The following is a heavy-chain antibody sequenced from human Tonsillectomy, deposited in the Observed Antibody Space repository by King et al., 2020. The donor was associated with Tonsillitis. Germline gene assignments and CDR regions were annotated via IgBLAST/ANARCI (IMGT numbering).Heavy chain of an antibody. CDR2: INPNSGDT. V-gene: IGHV1-2*02. CDR3: ACRNYGGRHPYFDH. Sequence: VQLVQSGAEVKEPGASVKVSCKASGYTFIAYYMHWVRQAPGQGLEWMGWINPNSGDTDYAQKFQGRVTMTRDTSISTAYMELNSLRSDDTAVYYCACRNYGGRHPYFDHWGQGTLVTVSS. CDR1: GYTFIAYY. J-gene: IGHJ4*02. D-gene: IGHD4/OR15-4a*01.